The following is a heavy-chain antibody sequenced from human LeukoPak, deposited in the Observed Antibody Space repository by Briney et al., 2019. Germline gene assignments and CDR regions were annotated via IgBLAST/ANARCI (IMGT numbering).Heavy chain of an antibody. CDR1: GGSISSYY. CDR3: ARARANDPNYYDSSGYMGDDAFDI. V-gene: IGHV4-4*07. Sequence: PSETLSLTCTVSGGSISSYYWSWIRQPAGKGLEWIGRIYTSGSPNYNPSLKSRVTMSVDTSKNQFSLKLSSVTAADTAVYYCARARANDPNYYDSSGYMGDDAFDIWGQGTMVTVSS. J-gene: IGHJ3*02. D-gene: IGHD3-22*01. CDR2: IYTSGSP.